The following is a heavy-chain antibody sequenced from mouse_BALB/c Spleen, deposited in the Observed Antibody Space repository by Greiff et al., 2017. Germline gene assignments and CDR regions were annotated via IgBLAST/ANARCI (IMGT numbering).Heavy chain of an antibody. Sequence: DVMLVESGGGLVQPGGSLRLSCATSGFTFTDYYMSWVRQPPGKALEWLGFIRNKANGYTTEYSASVKGRFTISRDNSQRILYLQMNTLRAEDSATYYCARDGVHYYFDYWGQGTTLTVSS. V-gene: IGHV7-3*02. CDR1: GFTFTDYY. D-gene: IGHD1-2*01. CDR2: IRNKANGYTT. J-gene: IGHJ2*01. CDR3: ARDGVHYYFDY.